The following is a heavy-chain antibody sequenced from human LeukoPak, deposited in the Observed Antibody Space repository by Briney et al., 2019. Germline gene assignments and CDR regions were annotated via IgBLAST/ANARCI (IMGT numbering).Heavy chain of an antibody. CDR2: IWYDGSNK. Sequence: GRPLRLSCAAPGFTFSSYGMHWVRQAPGKGLEWVAVIWYDGSNKYYADSVKGRFTISRDNSKNTLYLQMNSLRAEDTAVYYCARGSYYYYYYMDVWGKGTTVTVSS. CDR1: GFTFSSYG. J-gene: IGHJ6*03. V-gene: IGHV3-33*01. CDR3: ARGSYYYYYYMDV.